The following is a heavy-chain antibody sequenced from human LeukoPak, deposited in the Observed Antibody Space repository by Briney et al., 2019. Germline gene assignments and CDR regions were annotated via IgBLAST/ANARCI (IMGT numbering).Heavy chain of an antibody. CDR3: ARDWEMATNDGWAGDVFDI. CDR1: GYSISTSYY. D-gene: IGHD5-24*01. V-gene: IGHV4-38-2*02. Sequence: PSETLSLTCTVSGYSISTSYYWGWIRQPPGKGLEWIGSIYPSLKSRVTMSVDTSKNQFSLRLSSVTAADTAVYYCARDWEMATNDGWAGDVFDIWGQGTKVTVSS. J-gene: IGHJ3*02. CDR2: IY.